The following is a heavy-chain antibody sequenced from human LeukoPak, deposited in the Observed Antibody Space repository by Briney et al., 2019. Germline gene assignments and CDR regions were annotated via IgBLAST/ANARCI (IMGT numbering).Heavy chain of an antibody. CDR1: GFTSDDYA. D-gene: IGHD2-15*01. J-gene: IGHJ4*02. CDR2: ISWHSGSI. CDR3: AKDIYPAVDCSGGSCPLGY. Sequence: GGSLRLSCAASGFTSDDYAMHWVRQAPGKGLEWVSGISWHSGSIGYADSVKGRFTISRDNAKNSLYLQMNSLRAEDTALYYCAKDIYPAVDCSGGSCPLGYWGQGTLVTVSP. V-gene: IGHV3-9*02.